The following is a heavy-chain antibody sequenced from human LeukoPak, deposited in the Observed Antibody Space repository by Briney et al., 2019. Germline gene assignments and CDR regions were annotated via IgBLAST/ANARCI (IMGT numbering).Heavy chain of an antibody. D-gene: IGHD2-15*01. CDR3: ARAYCSGGSCYSGY. J-gene: IGHJ4*02. CDR2: MNPNSGNT. Sequence: GASVKVSCKASGYTFTSYDINWVRQATGQGLECMGWMNPNSGNTGYAQKFQGRVTMTRDTSISTAYMELSSLRSEDTAVYYCARAYCSGGSCYSGYWGQGTLVTVSS. V-gene: IGHV1-8*01. CDR1: GYTFTSYD.